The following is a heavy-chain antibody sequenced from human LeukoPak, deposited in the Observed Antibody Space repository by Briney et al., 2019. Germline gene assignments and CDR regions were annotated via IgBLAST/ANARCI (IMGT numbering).Heavy chain of an antibody. CDR2: ISAYNGNT. V-gene: IGHV1-18*04. D-gene: IGHD6-6*01. CDR1: GYTFTGYY. J-gene: IGHJ5*02. CDR3: ARDGGSSSGTLQGWFDP. Sequence: GSVKVSCKASGYTFTGYYMHWVRQAPGQGLEWMGWISAYNGNTNYAQKLQGRVTMTTDTSTSTAYMELRSLRSDDTAVYYCARDGGSSSGTLQGWFDPWGQGTLVTVSS.